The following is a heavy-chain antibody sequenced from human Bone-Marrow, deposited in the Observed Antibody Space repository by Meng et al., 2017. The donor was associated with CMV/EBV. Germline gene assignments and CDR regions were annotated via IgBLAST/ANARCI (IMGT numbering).Heavy chain of an antibody. J-gene: IGHJ6*02. V-gene: IGHV3-30*02. CDR2: IRFDGSNK. D-gene: IGHD3-3*01. Sequence: GGSLRLSCAAPGFTFSSYAMHWVRQAPGKGLDWVAFIRFDGSNKYYADSVKGRFTISRDISKNSLYLQMNSLRAEDTAVYYCAKFPLRFLETHGMDVWGQGTTVTVSS. CDR1: GFTFSSYA. CDR3: AKFPLRFLETHGMDV.